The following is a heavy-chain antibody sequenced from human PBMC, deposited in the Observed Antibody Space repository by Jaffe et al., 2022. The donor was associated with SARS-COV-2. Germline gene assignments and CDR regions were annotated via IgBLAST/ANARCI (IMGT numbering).Heavy chain of an antibody. CDR1: GYTFTSYY. Sequence: QVQLVQSGAEVKKPGASVKVSCKASGYTFTSYYMHWVRQAPGQGLEWMGIINPSGGSTSYTQKLQGRVTMTRDTSTSTVYMELSSLRSEDTAVYYCARERWELIDYWGQGTLVTVSS. J-gene: IGHJ4*02. V-gene: IGHV1-46*04. CDR3: ARERWELIDY. CDR2: INPSGGST. D-gene: IGHD1-26*01.